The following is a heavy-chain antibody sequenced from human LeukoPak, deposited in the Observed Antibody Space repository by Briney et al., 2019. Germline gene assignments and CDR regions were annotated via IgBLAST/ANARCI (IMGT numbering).Heavy chain of an antibody. CDR3: ARGGIYCSSTSCAFPMGGY. CDR1: GFTFSGYG. Sequence: GGSLRLSCAASGFTFSGYGMHWVRQAPGKGLEWVAVISYDGSNKYYADSVKGRFTISRDNSKNTLYLQMNSLRAEDTAVYYCARGGIYCSSTSCAFPMGGYWGQGTLVTVSS. D-gene: IGHD2-2*01. V-gene: IGHV3-30*19. J-gene: IGHJ4*02. CDR2: ISYDGSNK.